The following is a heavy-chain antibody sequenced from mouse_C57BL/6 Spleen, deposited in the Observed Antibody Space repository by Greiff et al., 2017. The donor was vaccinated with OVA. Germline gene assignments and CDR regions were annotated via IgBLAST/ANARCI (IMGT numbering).Heavy chain of an antibody. V-gene: IGHV3-6*01. CDR2: ISYDGSN. Sequence: ESGPGLVKPSQSLSLPCSVTGYSITSGYYWNWIRQFPGNKLEWMGYISYDGSNNYNPSLKNRISITRDTSKNQFFLKLNSVTTEDTATYYCARKGYSYDYGGAMDYWGQGTSVTVSS. J-gene: IGHJ4*01. CDR3: ARKGYSYDYGGAMDY. CDR1: GYSITSGYY. D-gene: IGHD2-4*01.